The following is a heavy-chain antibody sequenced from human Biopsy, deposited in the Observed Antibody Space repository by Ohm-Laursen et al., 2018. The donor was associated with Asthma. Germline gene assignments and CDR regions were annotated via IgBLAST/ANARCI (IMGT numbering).Heavy chain of an antibody. J-gene: IGHJ1*01. Sequence: SLRLSCAASGLTFSNYAMSWVRQVPGKGLEWVANIKHDGSEKNHVDSLKGRFTISRDNAKNSLYLQMNSLRAEDTAVYYCARTFHFWSPYHAEHYQLWGQGTLVTVSS. CDR2: IKHDGSEK. CDR1: GLTFSNYA. D-gene: IGHD3-3*02. CDR3: ARTFHFWSPYHAEHYQL. V-gene: IGHV3-7*01.